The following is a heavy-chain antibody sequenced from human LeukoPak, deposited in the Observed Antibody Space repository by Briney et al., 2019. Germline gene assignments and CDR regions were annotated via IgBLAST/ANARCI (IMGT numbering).Heavy chain of an antibody. CDR1: GGSFSGYH. D-gene: IGHD3-16*02. J-gene: IGHJ4*02. V-gene: IGHV4-34*01. CDR3: ARGRYYDYVWGSYRPSFFDY. Sequence: PSETLSLTCAVYGGSFSGYHWSWIRQPPGKGLEWIGEINHSGSTNYNPSLKSRVTISVDTSKNQFSLKLSSVTAADTAVYYCARGRYYDYVWGSYRPSFFDYWSQGTLVTVSS. CDR2: INHSGST.